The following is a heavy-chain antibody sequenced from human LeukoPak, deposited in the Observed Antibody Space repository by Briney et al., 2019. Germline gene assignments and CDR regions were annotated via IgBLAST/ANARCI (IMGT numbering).Heavy chain of an antibody. D-gene: IGHD2-2*02. CDR2: IIPIFGTA. V-gene: IGHV1-69*13. J-gene: IGHJ4*02. CDR3: AVGYCSSTSCYTVDY. CDR1: GGAFSSYA. Sequence: SVKVSCKASGGAFSSYAISWVRQAPGQGLEWMGGIIPIFGTANYAQKFQGRVTITADESTSTAYMELSSLRSEDTAVYYCAVGYCSSTSCYTVDYWGQGTLVTVSS.